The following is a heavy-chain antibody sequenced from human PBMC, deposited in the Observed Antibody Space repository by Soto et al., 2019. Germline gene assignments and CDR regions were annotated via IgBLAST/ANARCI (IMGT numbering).Heavy chain of an antibody. V-gene: IGHV4-59*01. CDR3: ARPHYDSSGIDAFDI. CDR2: IYYSGST. D-gene: IGHD3-22*01. Sequence: SETLSLTCTVAGGSITNSYYWAWIRQPPGKGLEWIGYIYYSGSTNYNPSLKSRVTISVDTSKNQFSLKLSSVTAADTAVYYCARPHYDSSGIDAFDIWGQGTMVTVSS. CDR1: GGSITNSYY. J-gene: IGHJ3*02.